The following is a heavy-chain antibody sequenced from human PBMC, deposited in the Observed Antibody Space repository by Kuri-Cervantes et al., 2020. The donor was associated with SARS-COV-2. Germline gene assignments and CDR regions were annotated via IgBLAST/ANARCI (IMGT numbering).Heavy chain of an antibody. CDR3: AKLLRGEIFGVVTPFDY. J-gene: IGHJ4*02. D-gene: IGHD3-3*01. V-gene: IGHV3-23*01. Sequence: GGSLRVSCAASGFTFSSYAMSWVRQAPGKGLEWVSAISGSGGSTYYADSVKGRFTISRDNSKNTLYLQMNSLRAEDTAVYYCAKLLRGEIFGVVTPFDYWSQGTLVTVSS. CDR2: ISGSGGST. CDR1: GFTFSSYA.